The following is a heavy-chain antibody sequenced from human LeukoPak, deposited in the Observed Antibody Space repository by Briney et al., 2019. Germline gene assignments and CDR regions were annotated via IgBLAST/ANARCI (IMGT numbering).Heavy chain of an antibody. CDR3: ARGSSGSFDY. Sequence: SQTLSLTCAISRDSVSSNSVAWNWLRQTPSRGLEWLGRTYYRSQWHYDYAVSVKSRIIINPDTSKNQFSLHLNSVTPEDTAVYYCARGSSGSFDYWGQGTQVTVSS. CDR2: TYYRSQWHY. D-gene: IGHD6-25*01. V-gene: IGHV6-1*01. CDR1: RDSVSSNSVA. J-gene: IGHJ4*02.